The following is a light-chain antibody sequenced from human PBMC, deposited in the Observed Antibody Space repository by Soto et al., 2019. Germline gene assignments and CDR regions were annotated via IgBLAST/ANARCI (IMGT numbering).Light chain of an antibody. CDR2: EAS. V-gene: IGKV1-5*01. Sequence: IQMTQSPSTLSASVGDRVTLTCRASQSISSWLAWYQQKPGKAPKLLIFEASTLENGVSSRFSGSGSGTEFTLTISSLQPDDIATYYCQQYNIYPWTFGQGTKVDIK. CDR1: QSISSW. CDR3: QQYNIYPWT. J-gene: IGKJ1*01.